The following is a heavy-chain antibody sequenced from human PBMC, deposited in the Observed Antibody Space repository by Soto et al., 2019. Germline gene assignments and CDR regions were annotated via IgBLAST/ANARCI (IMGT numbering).Heavy chain of an antibody. Sequence: EVQLVESGGGLVQPGGSLRLSCVASGFTVSSKYMSWVRQAPGKGLEWVSVIYSGDSTYYTDSVKGRFTVSRDSSKNTMYLQMNSLRAEDSAVYYCARDYNTYGMDVWGQGTTVTVSS. CDR2: IYSGDST. D-gene: IGHD1-1*01. J-gene: IGHJ6*02. CDR1: GFTVSSKY. V-gene: IGHV3-66*01. CDR3: ARDYNTYGMDV.